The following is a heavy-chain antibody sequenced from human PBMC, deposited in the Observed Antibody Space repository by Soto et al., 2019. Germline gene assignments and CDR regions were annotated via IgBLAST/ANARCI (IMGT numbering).Heavy chain of an antibody. Sequence: RSLTCTVSGGSISSGDYYWSWVRQHPGKGLEWIGYIFYSGNTYYNPSLKSRVTISVDTSKNHFSLKLSSMTDADTAVYYCARVGISSSDAFDIWGQGTMVTVSS. V-gene: IGHV4-31*03. J-gene: IGHJ3*02. CDR2: IFYSGNT. D-gene: IGHD6-6*01. CDR3: ARVGISSSDAFDI. CDR1: GGSISSGDYY.